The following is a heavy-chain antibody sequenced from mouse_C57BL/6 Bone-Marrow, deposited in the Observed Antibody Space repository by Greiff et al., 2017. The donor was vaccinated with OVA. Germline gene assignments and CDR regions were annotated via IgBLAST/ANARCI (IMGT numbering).Heavy chain of an antibody. CDR2: ISYDRSN. V-gene: IGHV3-6*01. J-gene: IGHJ3*01. Sequence: EVQLQQSGPGLVKPSQSLSLTCSVTGYSITSGYYWNWIRQFPGNKLEWMGYISYDRSNNYNPSLKNRISITRDTSKNQFFLKLNSVTTEDTATYYCASHLDSSGPAWFAYWGQGTLVTVSA. CDR3: ASHLDSSGPAWFAY. D-gene: IGHD3-2*02. CDR1: GYSITSGYY.